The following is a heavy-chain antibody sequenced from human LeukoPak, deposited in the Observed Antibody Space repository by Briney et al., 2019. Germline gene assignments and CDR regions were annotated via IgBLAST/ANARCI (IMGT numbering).Heavy chain of an antibody. Sequence: GGSLRLSCAASGFTFSSYSMNWVRQAPGKGLEWVSYISSSSSYTNYADSVKGRFTISRDNAKNSLYLQMNGLRAEDTAVYYCARLAAGSDYFDSWGQGTLVTVSS. D-gene: IGHD6-13*01. CDR3: ARLAAGSDYFDS. CDR1: GFTFSSYS. V-gene: IGHV3-21*05. J-gene: IGHJ4*02. CDR2: ISSSSSYT.